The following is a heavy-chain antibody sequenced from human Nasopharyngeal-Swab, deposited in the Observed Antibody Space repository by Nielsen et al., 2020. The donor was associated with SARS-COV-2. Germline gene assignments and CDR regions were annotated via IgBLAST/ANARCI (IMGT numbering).Heavy chain of an antibody. CDR2: IKQDGSEK. D-gene: IGHD6-13*01. Sequence: GGSLRLSCAASGFTFSSYWMSWVRQAPGRGLEWVANIKQDGSEKYYVDSVKGRFTISRDNAKDSLYLQMNSLRAEDTAVYYCARDGWVSSSLRFGGQGTLVTVSS. CDR1: GFTFSSYW. CDR3: ARDGWVSSSLRF. J-gene: IGHJ4*02. V-gene: IGHV3-7*01.